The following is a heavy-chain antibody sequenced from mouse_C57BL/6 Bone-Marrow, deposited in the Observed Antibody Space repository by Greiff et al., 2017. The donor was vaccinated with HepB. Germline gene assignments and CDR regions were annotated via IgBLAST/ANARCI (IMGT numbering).Heavy chain of an antibody. CDR3: ARKGRLRRGYYYAMDY. V-gene: IGHV2-9-1*01. J-gene: IGHJ4*01. CDR1: GFSLTSYA. Sequence: VKLVESGPGLVAPSQSLSITCTVSGFSLTSYAISWVRQPPGKGLEWLGVIRTGGGTNYNSALKSRLSISKDNSKSQVFLKMNSLQTDDTARYYWARKGRLRRGYYYAMDYWGQGTSVTVSS. CDR2: IRTGGGT. D-gene: IGHD2-4*01.